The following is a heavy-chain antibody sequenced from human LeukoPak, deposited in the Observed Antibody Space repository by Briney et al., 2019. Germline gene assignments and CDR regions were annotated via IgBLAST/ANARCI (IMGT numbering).Heavy chain of an antibody. CDR1: GGTFSSYA. D-gene: IGHD3-3*01. CDR2: IIPIFGTA. J-gene: IGHJ3*02. Sequence: GASVKVSCKASGGTFSSYAISWVRQAPGQGLEWMGGIIPIFGTANYAQKFQGRVTITADESTSTAYMELSSLRAEDTAVYYCARDGDLLYYDFWSGTYAFDIWGQGTMVTVSS. CDR3: ARDGDLLYYDFWSGTYAFDI. V-gene: IGHV1-69*13.